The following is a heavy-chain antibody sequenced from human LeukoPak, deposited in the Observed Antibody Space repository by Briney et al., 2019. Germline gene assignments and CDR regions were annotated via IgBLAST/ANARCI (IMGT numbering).Heavy chain of an antibody. V-gene: IGHV4-39*07. CDR1: GGSISSSSYY. D-gene: IGHD1-26*01. CDR2: IYYSGST. CDR3: AREALSSLSGIDH. J-gene: IGHJ5*02. Sequence: PSETLSLTCTVSGGSISSSSYYWGWIRQPPGKGLEWIGSIYYSGSTNYNPSLKSRVTISVDTSKNQFSLKLSSVTAADTAVYYCAREALSSLSGIDHWGQGTLVTVSS.